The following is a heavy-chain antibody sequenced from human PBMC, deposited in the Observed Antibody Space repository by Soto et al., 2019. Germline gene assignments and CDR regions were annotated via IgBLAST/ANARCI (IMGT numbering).Heavy chain of an antibody. D-gene: IGHD1-26*01. Sequence: ASVNVSCKSSGYAFTGYGIGWVRQSNGQGLEWMGWISAYNGNTNYAQKLQGRVTMTTDTSTSTAYMELRSLRSDDTAVYYCARDTTHEWELLAWDYWGQGTLVTVSS. CDR3: ARDTTHEWELLAWDY. J-gene: IGHJ4*02. V-gene: IGHV1-18*01. CDR2: ISAYNGNT. CDR1: GYAFTGYG.